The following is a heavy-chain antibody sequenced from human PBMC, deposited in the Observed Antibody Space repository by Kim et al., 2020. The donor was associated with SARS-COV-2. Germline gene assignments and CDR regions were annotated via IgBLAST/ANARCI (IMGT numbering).Heavy chain of an antibody. CDR1: GFTFDDYA. J-gene: IGHJ4*02. D-gene: IGHD5-18*01. CDR2: ISWNSGSI. V-gene: IGHV3-9*01. CDR3: AKDPVDTATYYFDY. Sequence: GGSLRLSCAASGFTFDDYAMHWVRQAPGKGLEWVSGISWNSGSIGYADSVKGRFTISRDNAKNSLYLQMNSLRAEDTALYYCAKDPVDTATYYFDYWGQG.